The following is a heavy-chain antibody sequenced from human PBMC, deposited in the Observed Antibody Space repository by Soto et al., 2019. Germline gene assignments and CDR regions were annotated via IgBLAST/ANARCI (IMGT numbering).Heavy chain of an antibody. J-gene: IGHJ3*02. V-gene: IGHV1-69*12. Sequence: QVHLVQSGAEVKKPGSSVKVSCKAPGGTFSTHAINWVRQAPGHGLEWVGRIIPIFSTTNYAQKFQGRVTMTADESTITAYLELSSLKQDDTAVYYCAREVAADGTFREDVFDIWGQGTLVTVSS. CDR3: AREVAADGTFREDVFDI. D-gene: IGHD6-13*01. CDR1: GGTFSTHA. CDR2: IIPIFSTT.